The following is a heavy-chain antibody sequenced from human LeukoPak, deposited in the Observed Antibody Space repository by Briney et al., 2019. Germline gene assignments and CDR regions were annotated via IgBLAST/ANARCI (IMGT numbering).Heavy chain of an antibody. CDR2: INHSGST. Sequence: KTSETLSLTCAVYGGSFSGYYWSWIRQPPGKGLEWIGEINHSGSTNYNPSLKSRVTISVDTSKNQFSLKLSSVTAADTAVYYCARDHFSSSLDYWGQGTLVTVSS. J-gene: IGHJ4*02. V-gene: IGHV4-34*01. CDR1: GGSFSGYY. D-gene: IGHD6-13*01. CDR3: ARDHFSSSLDY.